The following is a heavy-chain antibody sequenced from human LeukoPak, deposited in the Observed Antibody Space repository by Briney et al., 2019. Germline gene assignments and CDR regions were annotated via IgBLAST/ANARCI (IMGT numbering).Heavy chain of an antibody. D-gene: IGHD2-2*02. V-gene: IGHV3-74*01. CDR3: AKDWRYCSSTSCYKGAFDI. Sequence: PGGSLRLSCAASGFTFSDYWMHWVRQAPEKGLVWVSRIKGDGSSTSYADSVKGRFTISRDNSKNTLYLQMNSLRAEDTAVYYCAKDWRYCSSTSCYKGAFDIWGQGTMVTVSS. CDR1: GFTFSDYW. CDR2: IKGDGSST. J-gene: IGHJ3*02.